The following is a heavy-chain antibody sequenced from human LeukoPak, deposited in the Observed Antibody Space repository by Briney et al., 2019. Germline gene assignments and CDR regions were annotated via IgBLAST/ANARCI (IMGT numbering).Heavy chain of an antibody. J-gene: IGHJ3*02. V-gene: IGHV3-74*01. CDR3: ARDLYVTAPALGAFDI. Sequence: GGSLRLSCAASGFIFSRYWVHWVRQAPGKGLVWVSRINSDGTSTSYADSVKGRFTISRDNAKNSLYLQMNSLRAEDTAVYYCARDLYVTAPALGAFDIWGQGTMVTVSS. CDR1: GFIFSRYW. CDR2: INSDGTST. D-gene: IGHD2-21*02.